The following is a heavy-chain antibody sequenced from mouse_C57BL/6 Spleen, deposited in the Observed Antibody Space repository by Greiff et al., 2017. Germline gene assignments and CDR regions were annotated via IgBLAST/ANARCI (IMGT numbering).Heavy chain of an antibody. Sequence: EVQRVESGGGLVKPGGSLKLSCAASGFTFSDYGMHWVRQAPEKGLEWVAYISSGSSTIYYADTVKGRFTLTRDNSKNTLFLQLASLRSEDTAMYYCACPLLYYGNYAWFADWGQGTLVTVSA. CDR3: ACPLLYYGNYAWFAD. CDR2: ISSGSSTI. J-gene: IGHJ3*01. CDR1: GFTFSDYG. V-gene: IGHV5-17*01. D-gene: IGHD2-1*01.